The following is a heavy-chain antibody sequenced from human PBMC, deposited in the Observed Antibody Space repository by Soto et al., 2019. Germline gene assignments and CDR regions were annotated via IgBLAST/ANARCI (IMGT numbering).Heavy chain of an antibody. CDR2: INHSGST. J-gene: IGHJ6*02. CDR1: GGSFSGYY. V-gene: IGHV4-34*01. CDR3: ARIGVAATHYYYYGMDV. Sequence: PSETLSLTCAVYGGSFSGYYWSWIRQPPGKGLEWIGEINHSGSTNYNPSLKSRVTISVDTSKNQFSLKLSSVTAADTAVYYCARIGVAATHYYYYGMDVWGQGTTVTVSS. D-gene: IGHD2-15*01.